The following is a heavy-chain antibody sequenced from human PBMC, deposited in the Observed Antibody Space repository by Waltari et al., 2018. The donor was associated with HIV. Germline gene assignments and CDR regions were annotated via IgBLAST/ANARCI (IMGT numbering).Heavy chain of an antibody. Sequence: QLQLLGSGPGLVKPSETLSPPCTVSGGSISDSNYIWDWIRQPPGKGRGWFGRIYYTAGTNDPPYLKGRVTISADTSKNQVSLRLSSVTDADTSLYYCSGHAMRVGARYWHFDLWGGGTRVSVSS. CDR2: IYYTAGT. CDR3: SGHAMRVGARYWHFDL. V-gene: IGHV4-39*01. J-gene: IGHJ2*01. D-gene: IGHD1-26*01. CDR1: GGSISDSNYI.